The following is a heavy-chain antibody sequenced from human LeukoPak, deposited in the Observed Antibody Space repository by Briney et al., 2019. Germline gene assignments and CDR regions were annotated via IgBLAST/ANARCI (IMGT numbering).Heavy chain of an antibody. CDR3: ARGDVRENWFDP. CDR2: MNPNSGNT. D-gene: IGHD3-3*01. CDR1: GYAFTIYD. V-gene: IGHV1-8*01. J-gene: IGHJ5*02. Sequence: ASVTLSSAASGYAFTIYDINWVRQATGHGLESMGWMNPNSGNTGYAQKFQGRVTMTRNTSISTAYMELSSLRSEDTAVYYCARGDVRENWFDPWGQGTLVTVSS.